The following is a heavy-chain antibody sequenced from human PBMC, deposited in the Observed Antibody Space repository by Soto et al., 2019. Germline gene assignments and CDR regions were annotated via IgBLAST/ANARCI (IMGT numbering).Heavy chain of an antibody. CDR2: TYYRSKWYN. D-gene: IGHD6-6*01. CDR1: GDSVSSNSAA. CDR3: ATDSSIAANYYYGMDV. V-gene: IGHV6-1*01. Sequence: SQTRSLTCAISGDSVSSNSAAWNWIRQSPSRGLEWLGRTYYRSKWYNDYAVSVKSRITINPDTSKNQFSLQLNSVTPEDTAVYYCATDSSIAANYYYGMDVWGQGTTVTVSS. J-gene: IGHJ6*02.